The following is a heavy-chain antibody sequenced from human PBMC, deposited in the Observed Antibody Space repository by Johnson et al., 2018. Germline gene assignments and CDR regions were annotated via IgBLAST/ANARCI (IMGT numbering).Heavy chain of an antibody. CDR1: GGTFSSYA. CDR2: IIPIFGTA. Sequence: QVQLVQSGAEVKKPGSSVKVSCKASGGTFSSYAISWVRQAPGQGLEWMGGIIPIFGTANYAQKFQGRVTITADESTSTAYMELSSLRSEDTAVYYCARGGRDIGVVPAAHNPHYYGMDVWGQGTTVTVSS. V-gene: IGHV1-69*01. J-gene: IGHJ6*02. D-gene: IGHD2-2*01. CDR3: ARGGRDIGVVPAAHNPHYYGMDV.